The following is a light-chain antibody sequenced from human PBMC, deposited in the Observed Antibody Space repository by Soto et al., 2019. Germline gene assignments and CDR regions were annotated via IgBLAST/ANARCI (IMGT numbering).Light chain of an antibody. CDR2: RTF. V-gene: IGKV3-20*01. J-gene: IGKJ4*01. Sequence: DIVLTQSQGTVSLSPGERATLSCRASHSIASSYLAWYQQKPGQPPRLLLDRTFNRATGIPDRFSGSGSGTDFTLTISRLEPEDFAVYFCQQFSGPPLTFGGGTEVEI. CDR3: QQFSGPPLT. CDR1: HSIASSY.